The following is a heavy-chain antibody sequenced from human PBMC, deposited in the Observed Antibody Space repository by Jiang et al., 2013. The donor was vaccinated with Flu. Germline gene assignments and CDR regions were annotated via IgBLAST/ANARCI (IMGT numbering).Heavy chain of an antibody. D-gene: IGHD3-10*01. Sequence: LLKPSETLSLTCAVYGGSFSGYYWSWIRQPPGKGLEWIGEINHSGSTNYNPSLKSRVTISVDTSKNQFSLKLSSVTAADTAVYYCARGGRGVIINGRVGLDYWGQGTLVTVSS. CDR2: INHSGST. V-gene: IGHV4-34*01. CDR3: ARGGRGVIINGRVGLDY. J-gene: IGHJ4*02. CDR1: GGSFSGYY.